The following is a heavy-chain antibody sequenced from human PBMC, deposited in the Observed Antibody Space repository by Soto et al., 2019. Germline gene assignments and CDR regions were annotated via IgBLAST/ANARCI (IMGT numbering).Heavy chain of an antibody. J-gene: IGHJ6*02. CDR2: ISAYNGNT. D-gene: IGHD4-17*01. Sequence: XVKVSCKASGYTFTSYGISCVRQAPGQGLEWMGWISAYNGNTNYAQKLQGRVTMTTDTSTSTAYMELRSLRSDDKAVYCCARDLYGDYGYYYYGMDVWGQGTTVTVSS. CDR1: GYTFTSYG. V-gene: IGHV1-18*01. CDR3: ARDLYGDYGYYYYGMDV.